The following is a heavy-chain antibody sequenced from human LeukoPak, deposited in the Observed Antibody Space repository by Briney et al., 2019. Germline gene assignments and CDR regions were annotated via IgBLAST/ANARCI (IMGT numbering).Heavy chain of an antibody. CDR2: ISWNSGSI. D-gene: IGHD6-13*01. V-gene: IGHV3-9*01. CDR1: GFTFSSYA. J-gene: IGHJ5*02. Sequence: GGSLRLSCAASGFTFSSYAMHWVRQAPGKGLEWVSGISWNSGSIGYADSVKGRFTISRDNAKNSLYLQMNSLRAEDTALYYCAKDITLGGAAAGPIAHWGQGTLVTVSS. CDR3: AKDITLGGAAAGPIAH.